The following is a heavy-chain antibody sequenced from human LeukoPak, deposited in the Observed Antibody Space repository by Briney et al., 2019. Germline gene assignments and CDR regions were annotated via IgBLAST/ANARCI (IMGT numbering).Heavy chain of an antibody. J-gene: IGHJ4*02. D-gene: IGHD6-13*01. CDR3: VRDDAAWLY. CDR1: GFTFSSYA. CDR2: ISYDGSNK. Sequence: GGSLRLSCAASGFTFSSYAMHWVRQAPGEGLEWVAVISYDGSNKYYADSVKGRFTISIDNSKNTLYLQMNSLTVGGTAVYYCVRDDAAWLYWGRGALVTVS. V-gene: IGHV3-30-3*01.